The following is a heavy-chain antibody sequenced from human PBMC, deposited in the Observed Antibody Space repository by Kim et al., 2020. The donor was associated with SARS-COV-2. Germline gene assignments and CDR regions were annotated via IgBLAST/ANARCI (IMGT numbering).Heavy chain of an antibody. J-gene: IGHJ5*02. D-gene: IGHD3-10*01. CDR3: ATGRVRGVVGWFDP. Sequence: AQKFQGRVTMTEETSTETAYMALSSLRSEDTAVYYCATGRVRGVVGWFDPWGQGTLVTVSS. V-gene: IGHV1-24*01.